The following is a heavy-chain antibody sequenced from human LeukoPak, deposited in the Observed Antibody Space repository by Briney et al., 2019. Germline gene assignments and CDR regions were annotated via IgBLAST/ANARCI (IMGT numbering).Heavy chain of an antibody. V-gene: IGHV3-23*01. D-gene: IGHD5-12*01. CDR2: IIASDSST. CDR3: AKDQAWLRFDY. J-gene: IGHJ4*02. Sequence: PGGSLRLSCAASGLTFSSYAMTWVRQAPGKGLEWVSVIIASDSSTYYADSVKGRLTISRDNSKNTLYLQMNSLRAEDTAVYYCAKDQAWLRFDYWGQGTLVTVSS. CDR1: GLTFSSYA.